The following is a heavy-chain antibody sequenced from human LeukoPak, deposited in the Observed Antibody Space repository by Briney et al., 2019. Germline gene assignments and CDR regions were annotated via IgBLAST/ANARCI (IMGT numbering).Heavy chain of an antibody. CDR2: ISASGDTT. Sequence: GGSLRLSCAASGFTFSSYAMSWVRQAPGEGLEWVSGISASGDTTNYADSVKGRVTNSRDNSRNTLYLQLSSLRAEDTAVYYCAKAGGFHFAFDIWGQGTMVTVSS. D-gene: IGHD1-14*01. V-gene: IGHV3-23*01. CDR3: AKAGGFHFAFDI. J-gene: IGHJ3*02. CDR1: GFTFSSYA.